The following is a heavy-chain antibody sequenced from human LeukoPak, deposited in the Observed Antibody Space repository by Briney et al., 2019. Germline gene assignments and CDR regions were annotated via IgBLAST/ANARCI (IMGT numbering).Heavy chain of an antibody. CDR3: VRDWDHFDFDS. V-gene: IGHV3-74*01. Sequence: PGGSLRLSCAASGFTFSNYWMHWVRQAPGKGRVWVSRINGDGSHTIYADSVKGRFTISRDTAKNTLYLQMKSLRAEDTAVYYCVRDWDHFDFDSWGLGTLVTVSS. CDR2: INGDGSHT. CDR1: GFTFSNYW. D-gene: IGHD3-9*01. J-gene: IGHJ5*01.